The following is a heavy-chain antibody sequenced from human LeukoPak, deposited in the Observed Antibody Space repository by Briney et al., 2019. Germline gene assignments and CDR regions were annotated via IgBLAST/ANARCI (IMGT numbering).Heavy chain of an antibody. CDR1: GFTFDDYA. J-gene: IGHJ4*02. CDR3: AKSHGSSGWAFPDLAR. V-gene: IGHV3-9*01. CDR2: ISWNSGSI. Sequence: GGSLRLSCAASGFTFDDYAMHWVRQAPGKGLEWVSGISWNSGSIGYADSVKGRFTISRDNAKNSLYLQMNSLRAEDTALYYCAKSHGSSGWAFPDLARWGQGTLVTVSS. D-gene: IGHD6-19*01.